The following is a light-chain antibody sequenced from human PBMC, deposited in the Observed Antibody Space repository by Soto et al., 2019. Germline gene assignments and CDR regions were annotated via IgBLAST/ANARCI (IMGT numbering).Light chain of an antibody. V-gene: IGKV3-15*01. CDR2: GAS. CDR3: QQYNNWPPST. Sequence: EIVMTQSPATLSVSPGERVTLSCRASQSVGSRVAWYQQKTGRAPRLLIYGASTRATGIPARFSGSGSGTEFTLTISSLQSEDFAVYFCQQYNNWPPSTFGQGTMLEIE. J-gene: IGKJ2*01. CDR1: QSVGSR.